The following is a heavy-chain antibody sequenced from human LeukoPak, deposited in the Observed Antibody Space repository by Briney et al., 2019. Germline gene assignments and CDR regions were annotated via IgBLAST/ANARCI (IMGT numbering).Heavy chain of an antibody. CDR3: TSDLSGSYQPWFDP. D-gene: IGHD1-26*01. Sequence: PGGSLRLSCAASGFTFSSYGMHWVRQAPGKGLEWVAVIWYDGSNKYYADSVKGRFTISRDNSKNTLYLQMNSLRAEDTAVYYCTSDLSGSYQPWFDPWGQGTLVTVSS. CDR1: GFTFSSYG. J-gene: IGHJ5*02. CDR2: IWYDGSNK. V-gene: IGHV3-33*01.